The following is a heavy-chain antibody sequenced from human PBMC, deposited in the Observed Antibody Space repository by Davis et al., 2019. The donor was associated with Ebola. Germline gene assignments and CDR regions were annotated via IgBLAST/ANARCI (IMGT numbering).Heavy chain of an antibody. CDR1: GYSFSTYS. CDR2: ISHRGTLI. Sequence: PGGSLRLSCAASGYSFSTYSMNWVRQAPGKGLEWVSYISHRGTLIYYADSVKGRSTISRDNAKNSLYLQMNSLRDEDTALYYCVRGVVVVASIYGLDVWGQGTTVTVSS. D-gene: IGHD2-15*01. CDR3: VRGVVVVASIYGLDV. J-gene: IGHJ6*02. V-gene: IGHV3-48*02.